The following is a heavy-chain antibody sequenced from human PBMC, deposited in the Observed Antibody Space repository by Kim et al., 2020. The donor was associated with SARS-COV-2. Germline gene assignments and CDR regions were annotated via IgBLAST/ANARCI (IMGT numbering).Heavy chain of an antibody. CDR3: AKGGGGYLDY. Sequence: TYHADYVRGRFTNTRDNSRNTLYLQMNSRRADDTAVYYCAKGGGGYLDYWGQGTLVTVSS. D-gene: IGHD2-15*01. J-gene: IGHJ4*02. V-gene: IGHV3-23*01. CDR2: T.